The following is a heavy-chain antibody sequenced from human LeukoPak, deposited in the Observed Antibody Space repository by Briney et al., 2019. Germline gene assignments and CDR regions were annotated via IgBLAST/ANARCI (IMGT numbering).Heavy chain of an antibody. CDR2: INHSGST. D-gene: IGHD2-2*01. CDR3: ASGPLSSTPSFDY. Sequence: SETLSLTCAVYGVSFSTYYWSWVRQPPGKGLEWIGEINHSGSTNYNPSLKSRVTISVHTSKNQFSLKLSSVTAADTAVYYCASGPLSSTPSFDYWGRGTLVTVSS. CDR1: GVSFSTYY. V-gene: IGHV4-34*01. J-gene: IGHJ4*02.